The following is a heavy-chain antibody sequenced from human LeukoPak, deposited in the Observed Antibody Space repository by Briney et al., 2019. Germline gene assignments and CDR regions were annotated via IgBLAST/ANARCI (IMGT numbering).Heavy chain of an antibody. CDR2: INHSGST. V-gene: IGHV4-34*01. J-gene: IGHJ5*02. Sequence: PSETLSLTCAVYGGSFSGYYWSWIRQPPGKGLEWIGEINHSGSTSYNPSLKSRVTISVDTSKNQFSLKLSSVTAADTAVYYCARVKYYDFWSGYSYWFDPWGQGTLVTVSS. CDR3: ARVKYYDFWSGYSYWFDP. CDR1: GGSFSGYY. D-gene: IGHD3-3*01.